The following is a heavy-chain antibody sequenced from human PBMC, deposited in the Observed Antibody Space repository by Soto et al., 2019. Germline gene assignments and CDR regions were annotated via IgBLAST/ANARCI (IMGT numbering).Heavy chain of an antibody. CDR1: GFTFSSYS. V-gene: IGHV3-21*01. J-gene: IGHJ4*02. CDR2: ISSSSSYI. CDR3: ARGADYTNSNFDY. D-gene: IGHD4-4*01. Sequence: GGSLRLSCAASGFTFSSYSMNWVRQAPGKGLEWVSSISSSSSYIYYADSVKGRFTISRDNAKNSLYLQMTSLRVEDTAVYYCARGADYTNSNFDYWGQGTLVTVSS.